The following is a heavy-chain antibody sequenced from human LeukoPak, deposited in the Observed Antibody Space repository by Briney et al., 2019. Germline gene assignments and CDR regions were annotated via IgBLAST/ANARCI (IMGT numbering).Heavy chain of an antibody. CDR2: VKPNSGNT. CDR1: GYTFTSYD. J-gene: IGHJ3*02. Sequence: ASVKVSCKASGYTFTSYDINWVRQATGQGLEWMGYVKPNSGNTGYAQKFQGRITMTRGASISTAYMELSSLRSEDTAVYFCARVSRDLSAFDIWGQGTMVTVSS. D-gene: IGHD3-16*02. V-gene: IGHV1-8*01. CDR3: ARVSRDLSAFDI.